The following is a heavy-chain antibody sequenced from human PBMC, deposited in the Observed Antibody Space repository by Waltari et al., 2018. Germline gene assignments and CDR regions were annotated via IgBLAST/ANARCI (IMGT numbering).Heavy chain of an antibody. CDR1: GRTFTSTT. J-gene: IGHJ3*02. CDR3: ARKQDKGAFDI. CDR2: IIPILGIA. V-gene: IGHV1-69*02. Sequence: QLQLVQSGAGVKKPGSSVKVSCMASGRTFTSTTISRVRQAPGQGLEWMGRIIPILGIANYAQKFQGRVTITADKSTSTAYMELSSLRSEDTAVYYCARKQDKGAFDIWGQGTMVTVSS.